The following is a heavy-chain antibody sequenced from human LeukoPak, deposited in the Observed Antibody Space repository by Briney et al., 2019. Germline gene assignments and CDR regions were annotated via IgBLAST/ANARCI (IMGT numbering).Heavy chain of an antibody. Sequence: GRSLRLSCAASGFTFSSYGMHWVRQAPGKGLEWVAAIWYDGSNKYYADSVKGRFTISRDNSKNTLYLQMNSLRAEDTAVYYCARDQRESSSWYVVMGYWGQGTLVTVSS. J-gene: IGHJ4*02. CDR1: GFTFSSYG. CDR3: ARDQRESSSWYVVMGY. D-gene: IGHD6-13*01. V-gene: IGHV3-33*01. CDR2: IWYDGSNK.